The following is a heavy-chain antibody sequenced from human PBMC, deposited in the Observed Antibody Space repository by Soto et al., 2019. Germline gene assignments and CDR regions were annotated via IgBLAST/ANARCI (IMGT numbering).Heavy chain of an antibody. D-gene: IGHD3-3*01. J-gene: IGHJ6*03. Sequence: EVQLVESGGGLVQPGGSLRLSCAASGFTFSSYSMNWVRQAPGKGLEWVSYISSSSSTIYYADSVKGRFTISRDNAKNSLYLQMNSLRAEDTAVYYCARGERFLEWLLYQREGYYMDVWGKGTTVTVSS. CDR2: ISSSSSTI. V-gene: IGHV3-48*01. CDR1: GFTFSSYS. CDR3: ARGERFLEWLLYQREGYYMDV.